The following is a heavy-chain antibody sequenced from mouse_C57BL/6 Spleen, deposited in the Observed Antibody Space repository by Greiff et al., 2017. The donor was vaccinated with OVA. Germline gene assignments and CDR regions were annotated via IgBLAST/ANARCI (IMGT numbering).Heavy chain of an antibody. V-gene: IGHV1-42*01. D-gene: IGHD1-1*01. CDR3: ARAKFITTVEGYAMDY. CDR2: INPSTGGT. J-gene: IGHJ4*01. Sequence: EVQLQQSGPELVKPGASVKISCKASGYSFTGYYMNWVKQSPEKSLEWIGEINPSTGGTTYNQKFKAKATLTVDKSSSTAYMQLKSLTSEDSAVYYCARAKFITTVEGYAMDYWGQGTSVTVSS. CDR1: GYSFTGYY.